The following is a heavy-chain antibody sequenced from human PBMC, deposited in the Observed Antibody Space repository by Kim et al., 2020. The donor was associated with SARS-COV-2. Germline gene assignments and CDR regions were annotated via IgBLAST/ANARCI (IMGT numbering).Heavy chain of an antibody. V-gene: IGHV3-21*01. CDR1: GFTFSSYS. J-gene: IGHJ6*02. Sequence: GGSLRLSCAASGFTFSSYSMNWVRQAPGKGLEWVSSISSSSSYIYYADSVKGRFTISRDNAKNSLYLQMNSLRAEDTAVYYCARDRSSGITIFGVPKSLYYYCGMGVWGQGTTVTVSS. CDR3: ARDRSSGITIFGVPKSLYYYCGMGV. CDR2: ISSSSSYI. D-gene: IGHD3-3*01.